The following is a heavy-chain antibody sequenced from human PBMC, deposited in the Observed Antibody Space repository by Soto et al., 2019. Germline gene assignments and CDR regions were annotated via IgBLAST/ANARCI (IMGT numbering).Heavy chain of an antibody. J-gene: IGHJ6*03. Sequence: EVQLVESGGGLVKPGGSLRLSCAASGFTFSSYSMNWVRQAPGKGLEWVSSISSSSSYIYYADSVKGRFTISRDNAKNSLYLQMNSLRAEDTAVYYCARVGRDVVVPAAEVPVYYYYYMDVWGKGTTVTVSS. V-gene: IGHV3-21*01. D-gene: IGHD2-2*01. CDR2: ISSSSSYI. CDR3: ARVGRDVVVPAAEVPVYYYYYMDV. CDR1: GFTFSSYS.